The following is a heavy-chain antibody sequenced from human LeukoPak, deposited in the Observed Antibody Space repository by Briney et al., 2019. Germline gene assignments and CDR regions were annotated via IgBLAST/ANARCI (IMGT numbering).Heavy chain of an antibody. CDR2: IYTSGTT. CDR1: GGSISSGSYY. V-gene: IGHV4-61*02. CDR3: ARDLLSFLYRPANYDILTENAFDI. J-gene: IGHJ3*02. D-gene: IGHD3-9*01. Sequence: SETLSLTCTGSGGSISSGSYYWSWIRQPAGKGVEWIGRIYTSGTTNYNPSLKRRVTISVDTCKNQFSLTLSSVTAADTAVYYCARDLLSFLYRPANYDILTENAFDIWGQGTMVTVSS.